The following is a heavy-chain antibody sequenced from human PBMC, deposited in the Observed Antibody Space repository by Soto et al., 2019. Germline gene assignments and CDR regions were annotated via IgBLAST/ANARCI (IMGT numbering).Heavy chain of an antibody. V-gene: IGHV1-69*13. CDR2: IIPIFGTA. CDR3: ARDWAGLYYYYGMDV. J-gene: IGHJ6*02. CDR1: GGTFSSYA. Sequence: SVKVSCKASGGTFSSYATSWVRQAPGQGLEWMGGIIPIFGTANYAQKFQGRVTITADESTSTAYMELSSLRSEDTAVYYCARDWAGLYYYYGMDVWGQGTTVTVSS. D-gene: IGHD6-19*01.